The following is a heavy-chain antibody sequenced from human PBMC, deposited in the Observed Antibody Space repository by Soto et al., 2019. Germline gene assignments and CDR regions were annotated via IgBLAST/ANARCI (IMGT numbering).Heavy chain of an antibody. CDR3: ARRVIISGYYYGMDV. CDR1: GGSINSYY. Sequence: SETLSLTCTVSGGSINSYYWSRIRQPPGKGLEWLGHIYYSGSTNYNPSLKSRVTISVDTSKNQFSLKLSSVTAADTAVYYCARRVIISGYYYGMDVWGQGTTVTVSS. V-gene: IGHV4-59*01. CDR2: IYYSGST. J-gene: IGHJ6*02. D-gene: IGHD3-10*01.